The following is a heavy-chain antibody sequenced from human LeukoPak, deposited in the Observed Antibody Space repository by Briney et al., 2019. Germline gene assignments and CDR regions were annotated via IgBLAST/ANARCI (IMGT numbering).Heavy chain of an antibody. CDR1: GFTFSTYW. CDR2: IKQDGSET. V-gene: IGHV3-7*01. Sequence: GGSLRLSCATSGFTFSTYWMSWVRQAPGKGLEWVANIKQDGSETYYADSVKGRFTIFRDNAKNSLYLQMDSLRVEDTAVYYCANGNGFDPWGQGTLVTVSS. CDR3: ANGNGFDP. J-gene: IGHJ5*02.